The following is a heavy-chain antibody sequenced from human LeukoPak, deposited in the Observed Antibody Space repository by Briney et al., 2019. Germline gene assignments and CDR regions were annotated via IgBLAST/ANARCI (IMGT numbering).Heavy chain of an antibody. V-gene: IGHV1-2*06. Sequence: ASVKVSCKASGYTFTGYYMHWVRQAPGQGLEGVGRINPNSGGTNYAQKFQGRVTMTRDTSISTAYMELSRLRSDDTAVYYCARATPLSITGTLTRFDYWGQGTLVTVSS. CDR2: INPNSGGT. J-gene: IGHJ4*02. D-gene: IGHD1-7*01. CDR1: GYTFTGYY. CDR3: ARATPLSITGTLTRFDY.